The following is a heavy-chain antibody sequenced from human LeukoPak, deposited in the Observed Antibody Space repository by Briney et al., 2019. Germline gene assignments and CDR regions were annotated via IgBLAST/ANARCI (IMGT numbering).Heavy chain of an antibody. CDR2: INHSGST. Sequence: SETLSLTCAVYGGSFSGYYWSWIRQPPGKGLEWIGEINHSGSTNYNPSLKSRVTISVDTSKNQSSLKLSSVTAADTAVYYCARGPQFYSSSWSEFYYYYGMDVWGQGTTVTVSS. J-gene: IGHJ6*02. D-gene: IGHD6-13*01. V-gene: IGHV4-34*01. CDR3: ARGPQFYSSSWSEFYYYYGMDV. CDR1: GGSFSGYY.